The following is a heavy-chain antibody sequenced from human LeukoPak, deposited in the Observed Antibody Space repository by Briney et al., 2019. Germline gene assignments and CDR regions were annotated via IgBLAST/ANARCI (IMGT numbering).Heavy chain of an antibody. J-gene: IGHJ3*01. CDR1: GASTSAYY. CDR2: SYSGGNA. D-gene: IGHD1-26*01. V-gene: IGHV4-59*01. CDR3: AHSKRGGGYYINAFAV. Sequence: KPSETLSLTCTVSGASTSAYYWSWIRQPPGKGLEWIGYSYSGGNANYNPSLKTRVTISIDTSENQFSLRLTSVTAADTAVYLCAHSKRGGGYYINAFAVWGQGTLVTISS.